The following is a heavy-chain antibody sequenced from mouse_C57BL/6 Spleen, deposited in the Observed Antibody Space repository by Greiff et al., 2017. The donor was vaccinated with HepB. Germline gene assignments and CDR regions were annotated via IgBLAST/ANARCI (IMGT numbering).Heavy chain of an antibody. CDR1: GYTFTSYW. CDR2: IHPNSGST. CDR3: ARWLITTVVATEYAMDY. V-gene: IGHV1-64*01. D-gene: IGHD1-1*01. Sequence: QVQLQQPGAELVKPGASVKLSCKASGYTFTSYWMHWVKQRPGQGLEWIGMIHPNSGSTNYNEKFKSKATLTVDKSSSTAYMQLSSLTSEDSAVYYCARWLITTVVATEYAMDYWGQGTSVTVSS. J-gene: IGHJ4*01.